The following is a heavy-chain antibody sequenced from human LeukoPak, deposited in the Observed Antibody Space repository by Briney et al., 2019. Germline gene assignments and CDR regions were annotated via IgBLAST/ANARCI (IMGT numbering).Heavy chain of an antibody. J-gene: IGHJ4*02. V-gene: IGHV4-34*01. D-gene: IGHD5-12*01. CDR3: ASSGYDSMGYYFDY. CDR2: INHSGST. Sequence: SETLSLTCAVYGGSFSGYYWSWIRQPPGKGLEWIGEINHSGSTNYNPSLKSRVTISVDTSKNQFSLKLSSVTAADTAVYYCASSGYDSMGYYFDYWGQGTLVTVSS. CDR1: GGSFSGYY.